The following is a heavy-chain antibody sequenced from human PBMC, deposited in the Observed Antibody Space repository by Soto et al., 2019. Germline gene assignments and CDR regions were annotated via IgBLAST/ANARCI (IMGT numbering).Heavy chain of an antibody. CDR3: ARADSGYAPGYYYYGMDV. V-gene: IGHV3-48*01. D-gene: IGHD5-12*01. CDR1: GFTFSSYS. J-gene: IGHJ6*02. CDR2: ISSSSSTI. Sequence: EVQLVESGGGLVQPGGSLRLSCAASGFTFSSYSMNWVRQAPGKGLEWVSYISSSSSTIYYADSVKGRFTISRDNAKNSRYLQMTSLRAEDTAVYYCARADSGYAPGYYYYGMDVWGQGTPVTVSS.